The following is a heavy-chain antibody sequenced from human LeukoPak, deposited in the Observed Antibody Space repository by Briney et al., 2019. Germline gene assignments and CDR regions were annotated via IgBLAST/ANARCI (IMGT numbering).Heavy chain of an antibody. J-gene: IGHJ4*02. CDR2: ISGSGSGT. D-gene: IGHD3-22*01. CDR3: AKRGVVIRVILVGFHKEAYYFDS. V-gene: IGHV3-23*01. Sequence: GGSLRLSCAVSGITLSNYGMSWVRQAPGKGLEWVAGISGSGSGTNYADSVKGRFTISRDNARNTLYLQMNSLRVEDTAAYFCAKRGVVIRVILVGFHKEAYYFDSWGQGALVTVSS. CDR1: GITLSNYG.